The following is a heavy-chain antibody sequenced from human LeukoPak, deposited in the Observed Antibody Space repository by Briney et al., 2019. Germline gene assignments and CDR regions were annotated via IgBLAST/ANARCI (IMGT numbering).Heavy chain of an antibody. Sequence: GGSLRLSCAASGFTVSSNYMSWVRQAPGKGLEWVSVIYSGGSTYYADSVKGRFTISRDNSKNTLYLQMNSLRAEDTAVYYCARGRYYGSGSYFRANYYYYMDVWGKGTTVTISS. CDR2: IYSGGST. CDR3: ARGRYYGSGSYFRANYYYYMDV. D-gene: IGHD3-10*01. V-gene: IGHV3-53*01. CDR1: GFTVSSNY. J-gene: IGHJ6*03.